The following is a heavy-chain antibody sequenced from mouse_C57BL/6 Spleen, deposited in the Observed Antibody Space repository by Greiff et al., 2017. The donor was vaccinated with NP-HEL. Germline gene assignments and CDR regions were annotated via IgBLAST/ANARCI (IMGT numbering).Heavy chain of an antibody. V-gene: IGHV1-82*01. CDR2: IYPGDGDI. Sequence: QVQLKESGPELVKPGASVKISCKASGYAFSSSWMNWVKQRPGKGLEWIGRIYPGDGDINYNGTFKGKATLTADKSSSTAYMQLSSLTSEDSAVYFCARRGSSNWYFDVWGTGTTVTVSS. CDR3: ARRGSSNWYFDV. CDR1: GYAFSSSW. J-gene: IGHJ1*03. D-gene: IGHD1-1*01.